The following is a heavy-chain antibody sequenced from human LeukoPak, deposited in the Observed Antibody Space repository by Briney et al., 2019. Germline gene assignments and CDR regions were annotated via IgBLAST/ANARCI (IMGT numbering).Heavy chain of an antibody. Sequence: ASVKVSCKASGYTFTSYDINWVRQATGQGLEWIGWMNTDSGNTGYAQKFQGRITLTRDTSISTAYMELSSLTSEDTAVYYCARNVPRTGDFYYWGQGTLVTVSS. CDR2: MNTDSGNT. V-gene: IGHV1-8*01. D-gene: IGHD7-27*01. CDR1: GYTFTSYD. J-gene: IGHJ4*02. CDR3: ARNVPRTGDFYY.